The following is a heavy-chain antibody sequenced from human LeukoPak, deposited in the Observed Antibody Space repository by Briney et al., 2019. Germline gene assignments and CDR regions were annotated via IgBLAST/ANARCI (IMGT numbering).Heavy chain of an antibody. D-gene: IGHD1-26*01. Sequence: GSLRLSCAASEFTFSTYAMSWVRQAPGKGLEWVSAISGSGGTTYYADSVKGRFTISRDNSKNTVHLQMNSLRAEDTAVYYCAKRSGSYHFDYWGQGTLVTVSS. CDR3: AKRSGSYHFDY. J-gene: IGHJ4*02. CDR2: ISGSGGTT. V-gene: IGHV3-23*01. CDR1: EFTFSTYA.